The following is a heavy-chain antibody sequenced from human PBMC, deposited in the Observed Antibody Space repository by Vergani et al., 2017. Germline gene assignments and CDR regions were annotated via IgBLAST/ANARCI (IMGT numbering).Heavy chain of an antibody. D-gene: IGHD3-16*01. CDR1: GFTFSSYS. V-gene: IGHV3-48*01. Sequence: EVHLLESGGGQVEAGGSLRLSCVASGFTFSSYSMNWVRQAPGKGLEWVSYISSSSSTIYYADSVKGRFTISRDNAKNSLYLQMNSLRAEDTAVYYCARDMMLWYWGQGTLVTVPS. CDR3: ARDMMLWY. CDR2: ISSSSSTI. J-gene: IGHJ4*02.